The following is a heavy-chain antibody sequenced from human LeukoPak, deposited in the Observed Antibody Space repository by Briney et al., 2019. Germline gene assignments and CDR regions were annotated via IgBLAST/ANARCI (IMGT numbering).Heavy chain of an antibody. V-gene: IGHV3-15*05. CDR1: GFTFRNAW. CDR2: IKSKTDGGTT. D-gene: IGHD3-22*01. CDR3: TTVGLDYYDSSGYPRGDWFDP. Sequence: PGGSLRLSCAASGFTFRNAWMSWVRQAPGKGLIWVGRIKSKTDGGTTDYAAPVRGRFTISRDDSKNTLYLQMNSLKIEDTAVYYCTTVGLDYYDSSGYPRGDWFDPWGQGTLVTVSS. J-gene: IGHJ5*02.